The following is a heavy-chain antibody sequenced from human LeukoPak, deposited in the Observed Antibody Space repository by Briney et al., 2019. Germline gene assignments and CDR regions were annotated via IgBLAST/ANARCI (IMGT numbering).Heavy chain of an antibody. CDR2: NYRGGSK. D-gene: IGHD2-15*01. CDR3: ARVSCDLLRRNYYYYMDV. Sequence: GGSLRLSCAPSGFTVSINYMSWVRQAPGEGLEWVSVNYRGGSKYYAGSVKGGFTISRDNSKNALYVQMNSLRDEDTAVYYYARVSCDLLRRNYYYYMDVWGKGTTVTVSS. J-gene: IGHJ6*03. CDR1: GFTVSINY. V-gene: IGHV3-53*01.